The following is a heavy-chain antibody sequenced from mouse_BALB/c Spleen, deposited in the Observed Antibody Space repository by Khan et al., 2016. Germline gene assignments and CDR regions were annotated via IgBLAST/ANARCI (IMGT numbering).Heavy chain of an antibody. V-gene: IGHV1-77*01. J-gene: IGHJ4*01. D-gene: IGHD1-2*01. CDR2: IFPGSGST. CDR1: GYTFTDYY. CDR3: ARSYYCYCAMDY. Sequence: QVQLKQSGTELPRPGASVKLSCKASGYTFTDYYLHWVMQRTGQGLEWIGEIFPGSGSTYYNEKFKGKASLTADTSSSTAYMQLSSLTSEDAAVYFCARSYYCYCAMDYWGHGASVTVSS.